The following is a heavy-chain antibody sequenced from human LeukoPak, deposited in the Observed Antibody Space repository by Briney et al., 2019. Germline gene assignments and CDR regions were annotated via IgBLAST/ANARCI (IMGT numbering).Heavy chain of an antibody. CDR3: ARGLYYDSSGYYLDDAFDI. Sequence: GASVKVSCKASGYTFTSYDIIWVRQATGQGLEWMGWMNPNSGNTGYAQKFQGRVTMTRSTSISTAYMELSSLRSEDTAVYYCARGLYYDSSGYYLDDAFDIWGQGTMVTVSS. V-gene: IGHV1-8*01. J-gene: IGHJ3*02. CDR1: GYTFTSYD. D-gene: IGHD3-22*01. CDR2: MNPNSGNT.